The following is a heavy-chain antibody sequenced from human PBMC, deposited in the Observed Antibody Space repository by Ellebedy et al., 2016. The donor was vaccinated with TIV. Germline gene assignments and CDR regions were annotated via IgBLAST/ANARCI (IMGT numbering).Heavy chain of an antibody. V-gene: IGHV3-7*03. D-gene: IGHD3-10*01. CDR1: GFIFNNYW. CDR3: ALPPDYYGSGSFDY. CDR2: INQDGSEE. Sequence: GESLKISCAASGFIFNNYWMSWVRQAPGKGPEWVASINQDGSEEYYVDSVRGRCTISRDNAKNSVSLQMNRLRVDDAAVYFCALPPDYYGSGSFDYWGQGMLVTVSS. J-gene: IGHJ4*02.